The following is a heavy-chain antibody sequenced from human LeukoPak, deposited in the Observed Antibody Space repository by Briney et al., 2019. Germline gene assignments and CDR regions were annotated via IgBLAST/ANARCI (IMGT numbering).Heavy chain of an antibody. J-gene: IGHJ4*02. CDR3: ARALYDSSGYYRLKYYFDY. D-gene: IGHD3-22*01. V-gene: IGHV3-21*01. CDR2: ISSSSSYI. CDR1: GFTFSSYS. Sequence: GGSLRLSCAASGFTFSSYSMNWVRQAPGKGLERVSSISSSSSYIYYADSVKGRFTISRDNAKNSLYLQMNSQRAENTALYYCARALYDSSGYYRLKYYFDYWGQGTLVTVAS.